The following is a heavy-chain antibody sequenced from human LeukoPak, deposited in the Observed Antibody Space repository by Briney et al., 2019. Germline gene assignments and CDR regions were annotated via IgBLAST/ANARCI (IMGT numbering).Heavy chain of an antibody. J-gene: IGHJ4*02. CDR2: ISSSSSYI. CDR1: GFTFSSYS. D-gene: IGHD6-13*01. CDR3: ARDRPYSSSWYEFDY. Sequence: GGSLGLSCAASGFTFSSYSMNWVRQALGKGLEWVSSISSSSSYIYYADSVKGRFTISRDNAKNSLYLQMNSLRAEDTAVYYCARDRPYSSSWYEFDYWGQGTLVTVSS. V-gene: IGHV3-21*01.